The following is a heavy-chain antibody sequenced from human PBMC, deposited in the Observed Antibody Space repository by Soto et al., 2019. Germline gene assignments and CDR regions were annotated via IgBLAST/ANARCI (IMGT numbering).Heavy chain of an antibody. CDR2: ISGSGGST. V-gene: IGHV3-23*01. Sequence: GGSLRLSCAASGFTFSSYAMSWVRQAPGKGLEWVSAISGSGGSTYYADSVKGRFTISRDNSKNTLYLQMNSLRAEDTAVYYCARTPYDFWSGYSNFDYWGQGTLVTVSS. CDR3: ARTPYDFWSGYSNFDY. CDR1: GFTFSSYA. J-gene: IGHJ4*02. D-gene: IGHD3-3*01.